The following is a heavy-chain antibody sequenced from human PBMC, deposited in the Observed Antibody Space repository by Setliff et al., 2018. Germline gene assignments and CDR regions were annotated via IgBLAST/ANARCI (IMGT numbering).Heavy chain of an antibody. CDR2: IHTMSGES. Sequence: ASVKVSCKASGYTFTDYPKTWVRQAPGQGLEWMGWIHTMSGESTFAQGFTGRFVFSLDASVSTAYLEINNLKGEDTAVYYCARGSSATSPFDSWGQGTLVTVSS. CDR3: ARGSSATSPFDS. V-gene: IGHV7-4-1*02. D-gene: IGHD3-10*01. CDR1: GYTFTDYP. J-gene: IGHJ4*02.